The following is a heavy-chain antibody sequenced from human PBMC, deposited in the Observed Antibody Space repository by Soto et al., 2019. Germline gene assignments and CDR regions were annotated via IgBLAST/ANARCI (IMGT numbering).Heavy chain of an antibody. CDR3: AREFTRVGGVILFTGRDV. V-gene: IGHV1-3*01. J-gene: IGHJ6*02. Sequence: ASVKVSCKASGFTFTSYAILWVRQAPGHRLEWMGWINAGNGNTKYSQKFQGRVTIARDTSASTAYMELSSLRSEDTAVYYCAREFTRVGGVILFTGRDVGGQGTRVTVPS. D-gene: IGHD3-10*01. CDR2: INAGNGNT. CDR1: GFTFTSYA.